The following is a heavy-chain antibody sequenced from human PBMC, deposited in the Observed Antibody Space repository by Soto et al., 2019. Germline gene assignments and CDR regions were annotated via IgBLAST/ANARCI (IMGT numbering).Heavy chain of an antibody. CDR2: TYYRSKWYN. Sequence: QVQLQQSGPGLVKPSQTLSLTCAISGDSVSSNSAAWNWIRQSPSRGLEWLGRTYYRSKWYNDSAVSVKSRTTSHPDTSQTQVSLQLDSVTPEDTAVYYCARLTTLGDGYNYPDYWGQGTLVTVSS. CDR1: GDSVSSNSAA. J-gene: IGHJ4*02. D-gene: IGHD5-12*01. CDR3: ARLTTLGDGYNYPDY. V-gene: IGHV6-1*01.